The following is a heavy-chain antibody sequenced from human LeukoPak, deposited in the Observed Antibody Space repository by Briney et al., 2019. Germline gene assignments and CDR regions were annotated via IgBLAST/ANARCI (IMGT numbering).Heavy chain of an antibody. CDR2: ISGSGGST. Sequence: GRSLRLSCAASGFTFSSYAVHWVRQAPGKGLEWVSAISGSGGSTYYADSVKGRFTISRDNSKNTLYLQMNSLRAEDTAVYYCAKIGGGVDWELLRYFDYWGQGTLVTVSS. CDR3: AKIGGGVDWELLRYFDY. V-gene: IGHV3-23*01. D-gene: IGHD1-26*01. J-gene: IGHJ4*02. CDR1: GFTFSSYA.